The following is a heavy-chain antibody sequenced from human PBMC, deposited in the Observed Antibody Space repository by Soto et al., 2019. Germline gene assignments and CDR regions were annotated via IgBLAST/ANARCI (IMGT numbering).Heavy chain of an antibody. CDR2: ITGTTTST. CDR1: GFTFSNYA. V-gene: IGHV3-23*01. CDR3: AKAPLGSCSGATCYPFDY. D-gene: IGHD2-15*01. Sequence: GGSLRLSCAASGFTFSNYAMNWVRQAPGKGLEWVSSITGTTTSTYYADSVKGRFAISRDNSKDTVYLQMNSLRAEDTAVYYSAKAPLGSCSGATCYPFDYWGQGTLVTVSS. J-gene: IGHJ4*02.